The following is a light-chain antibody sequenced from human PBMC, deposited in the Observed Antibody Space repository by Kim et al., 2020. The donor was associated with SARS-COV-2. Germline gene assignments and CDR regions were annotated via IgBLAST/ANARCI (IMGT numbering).Light chain of an antibody. CDR1: QSISSW. CDR2: DAS. V-gene: IGKV1-5*01. CDR3: QQYNSYPLT. Sequence: DIQMTQSPSTLSASVGDRVTITCRASQSISSWLAWYQQKPGKAPKLLIYDASTLESGVPSRFSGSGSGTEFTLAISSLQPDDFATYYCQQYNSYPLTVGGGTKVEI. J-gene: IGKJ4*01.